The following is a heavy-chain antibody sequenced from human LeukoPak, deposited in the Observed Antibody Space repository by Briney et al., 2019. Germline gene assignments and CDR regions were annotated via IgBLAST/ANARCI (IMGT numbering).Heavy chain of an antibody. Sequence: PGGSLRLSCAASGFTFSSYGMHWVRQAPGKGLEWVAVISYDGSNKYYADSVKGRFTISRDNSKNTLYLQMHSLRAEDTAVYYCAKDESLAARQIPEDYWGQGPLVTVSS. CDR3: AKDESLAARQIPEDY. CDR2: ISYDGSNK. D-gene: IGHD6-6*01. J-gene: IGHJ4*02. V-gene: IGHV3-30*18. CDR1: GFTFSSYG.